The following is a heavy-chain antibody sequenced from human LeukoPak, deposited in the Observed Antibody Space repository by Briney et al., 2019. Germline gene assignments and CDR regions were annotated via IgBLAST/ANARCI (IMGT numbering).Heavy chain of an antibody. CDR3: ARGGSSWQSFDF. CDR2: IYASGST. CDR1: GGXISNYY. Sequence: SETLSLTCTVYGGXISNYYCSWIRQPAGKGQEWLGRIYASGSTNYNPSLKSRVTISVDTSKNQFSLKLTSVTAADMAVYYCARGGSSWQSFDFWGQGTLVTVSS. D-gene: IGHD6-13*01. J-gene: IGHJ4*02. V-gene: IGHV4-4*07.